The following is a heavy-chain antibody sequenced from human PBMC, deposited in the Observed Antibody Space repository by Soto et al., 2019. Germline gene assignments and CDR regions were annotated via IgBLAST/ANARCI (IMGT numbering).Heavy chain of an antibody. CDR3: ASTLQNCTSTSCYPWGRFAY. CDR1: GFTLSDYA. D-gene: IGHD2-2*01. CDR2: ISSSSSTI. J-gene: IGHJ4*02. V-gene: IGHV3-48*02. Sequence: EVQLVESGGGLVQPGGSLRLSCAASGFTLSDYALNWVRQAPGEGMEWISYISSSSSTIYFADSLKGRFTISRDNAKNSLYLQRISLRDEDTAVYYCASTLQNCTSTSCYPWGRFAYWGRGTLVTVSS.